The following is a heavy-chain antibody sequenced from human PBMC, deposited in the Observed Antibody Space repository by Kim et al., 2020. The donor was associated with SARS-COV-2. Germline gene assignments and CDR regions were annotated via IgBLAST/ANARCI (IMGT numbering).Heavy chain of an antibody. CDR2: ISGDGGST. D-gene: IGHD1-26*01. CDR3: AKDGGSYWGGAFDY. J-gene: IGHJ4*02. V-gene: IGHV3-43*02. CDR1: GFTFDDYA. Sequence: GGSLRLSCAASGFTFDDYAMHWVRQAPGKGLEWVSLISGDGGSTYYADSVKGRFTISRDNSKNSLYLQMNSLRTEDTALYYCAKDGGSYWGGAFDYWGQGTLVTVSS.